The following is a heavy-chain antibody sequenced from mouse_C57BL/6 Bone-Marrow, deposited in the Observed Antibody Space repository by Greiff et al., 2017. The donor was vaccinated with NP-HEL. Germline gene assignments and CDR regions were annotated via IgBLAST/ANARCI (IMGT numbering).Heavy chain of an antibody. Sequence: EVMLVESEGGLVQPGSSMKLSCTASGFTFSDYYMAWVRQVPEKGLEWVANINYDGSSTYYLDSLKSRFIISRDNAKNILYLQMSSLKSEDTATYYCAREMITTWDWYFDVWGTGTTVTVSS. J-gene: IGHJ1*03. V-gene: IGHV5-16*01. D-gene: IGHD2-4*01. CDR2: INYDGSST. CDR1: GFTFSDYY. CDR3: AREMITTWDWYFDV.